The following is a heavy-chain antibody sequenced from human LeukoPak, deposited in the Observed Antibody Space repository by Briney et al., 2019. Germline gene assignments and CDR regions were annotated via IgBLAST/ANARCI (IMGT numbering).Heavy chain of an antibody. CDR1: GFTVSSNY. CDR3: ARDMYYYDSSGYYYGGYYYYGMDV. Sequence: GGSLRLSCAASGFTVSSNYMSWVRQAPGKGLEWVSVIYSGGSTHYADSVKGRFTISRHNSKNTLYLQMNSLRAEDTAVYYCARDMYYYDSSGYYYGGYYYYGMDVWGQGTTVTVSS. CDR2: IYSGGST. J-gene: IGHJ6*02. V-gene: IGHV3-53*04. D-gene: IGHD3-22*01.